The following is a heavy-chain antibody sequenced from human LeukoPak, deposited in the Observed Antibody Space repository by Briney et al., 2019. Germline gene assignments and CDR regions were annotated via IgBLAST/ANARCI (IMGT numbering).Heavy chain of an antibody. CDR2: IYYSGST. J-gene: IGHJ3*02. CDR1: GGSISSGDYS. Sequence: SETLSLTCTVSGGSISSGDYSWNWIRQPPGKGLEWIGNIYYSGSTSYNPSLKSRVTVSVDTSKNQFSLKLSSVTAADTAVYYCARRRFWGVIPRMISAFDIWGQGTMVTVSS. CDR3: ARRRFWGVIPRMISAFDI. V-gene: IGHV4-30-4*01. D-gene: IGHD3-10*01.